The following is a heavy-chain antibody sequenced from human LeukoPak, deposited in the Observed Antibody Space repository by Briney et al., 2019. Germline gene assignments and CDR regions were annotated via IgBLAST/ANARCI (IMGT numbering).Heavy chain of an antibody. V-gene: IGHV1-69*02. CDR3: ALKSSHYDSSGYKDY. J-gene: IGHJ4*02. Sequence: GASVKVSCKASGGTFSSYTINWVRQAPGQGLEWMRRIIPILGIANYAQKFQGRVTITADKSTSTAYMELSSLRSEDTAVYYCALKSSHYDSSGYKDYWGQGTLVTVSS. CDR2: IIPILGIA. CDR1: GGTFSSYT. D-gene: IGHD3-22*01.